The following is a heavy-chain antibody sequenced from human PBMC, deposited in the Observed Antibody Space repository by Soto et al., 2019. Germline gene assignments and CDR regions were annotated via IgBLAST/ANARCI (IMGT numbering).Heavy chain of an antibody. CDR1: GFTFSSYA. D-gene: IGHD3-22*01. CDR3: ARESVVVFDY. J-gene: IGHJ4*02. CDR2: ISYDGINK. Sequence: QVQLVESGGGVVQPGRSLRLSCAASGFTFSSYAMHWVRQAPGKGLEWVAVISYDGINKYYADSVKGRFTISRDNSKQTLYLQMNSLRAEDTAVYYCARESVVVFDYWGQGTLVTVSS. V-gene: IGHV3-30-3*01.